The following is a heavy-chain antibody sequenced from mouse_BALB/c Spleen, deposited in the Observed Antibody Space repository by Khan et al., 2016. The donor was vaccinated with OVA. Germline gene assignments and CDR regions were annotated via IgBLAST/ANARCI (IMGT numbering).Heavy chain of an antibody. D-gene: IGHD1-2*01. V-gene: IGHV1S81*02. J-gene: IGHJ2*01. CDR1: GYTLTRYY. CDR2: INPGNGGT. CDR3: TRNYGYDYFDY. Sequence: QVQLQQSGAELVKPGASVKLSCKASGYTLTRYYMYWVKQRPGQGLEWIGGINPGNGGTNLNEKFKNKATLTVDKSSTTVDMQLSSLTSEDSAVYYCTRNYGYDYFDYWGQGTTLTVSS.